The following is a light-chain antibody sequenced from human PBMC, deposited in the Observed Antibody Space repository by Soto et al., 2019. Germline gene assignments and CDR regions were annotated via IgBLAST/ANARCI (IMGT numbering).Light chain of an antibody. Sequence: IQITQTPYSLSAAVGDIVTISCLASQNINTYLNWYQQKPGKAPKLLIFDAASLQNGVPSRFSGGGSRTDFTLTITSLQPEDFATYYCQQTSSAPFTFCPGTNVDIK. J-gene: IGKJ3*01. CDR3: QQTSSAPFT. CDR2: DAA. CDR1: QNINTY. V-gene: IGKV1-39*01.